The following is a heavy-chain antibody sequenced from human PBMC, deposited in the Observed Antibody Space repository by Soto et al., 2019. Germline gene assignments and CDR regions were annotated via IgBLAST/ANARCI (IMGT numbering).Heavy chain of an antibody. CDR3: ARGVRNYYGVDV. J-gene: IGHJ6*02. Sequence: EVQLLESGGGLVQPGGSLRLSCVASGFTFSDYWMHWVRQAPGKGLVWVSRIKFDGGITSHADSVKGRFTISRDNARKTVHLQMNSLRAEDTGVYYCARGVRNYYGVDVWGQGTTVTVSS. V-gene: IGHV3-74*01. D-gene: IGHD2-2*01. CDR1: GFTFSDYW. CDR2: IKFDGGIT.